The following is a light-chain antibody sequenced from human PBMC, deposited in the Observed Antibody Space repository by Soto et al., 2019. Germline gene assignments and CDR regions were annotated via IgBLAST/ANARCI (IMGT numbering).Light chain of an antibody. J-gene: IGKJ1*01. V-gene: IGKV1-5*03. Sequence: DIQMTQSPSTLSASVGDRVTITCRASQSISSRLAWYQQKPGKAPKLLIYKASSLESGVPSRFSGSGSGTEFTLTISNLQPDDFATYYFLQYNSNPWTFGQGTKVEIK. CDR1: QSISSR. CDR3: LQYNSNPWT. CDR2: KAS.